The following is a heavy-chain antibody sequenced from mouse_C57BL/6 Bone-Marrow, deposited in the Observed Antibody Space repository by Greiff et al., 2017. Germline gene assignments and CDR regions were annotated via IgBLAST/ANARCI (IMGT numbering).Heavy chain of an antibody. Sequence: EVKLVESVAELVRPGASVKLSCTASGFNIKNTYMHWVKQRPEQGLEWIGRIDPANGNTKYAPKFQGKATITADTSSNTAYLQLSSLTSEDTAIYYCARRGIYYYGSSHWYFDVWGTGTTVTVSS. CDR1: GFNIKNTY. J-gene: IGHJ1*03. CDR2: IDPANGNT. CDR3: ARRGIYYYGSSHWYFDV. D-gene: IGHD1-1*01. V-gene: IGHV14-3*01.